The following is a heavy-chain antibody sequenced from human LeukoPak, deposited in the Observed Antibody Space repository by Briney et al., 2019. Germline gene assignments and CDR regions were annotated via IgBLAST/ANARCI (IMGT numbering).Heavy chain of an antibody. V-gene: IGHV1-46*01. D-gene: IGHD2-15*01. Sequence: GASVKVSCKASGYTFTGYYMHWVRQAPGQGLEWMGIINPSGGSTSYAQKFQGRVTMTRDMSTSTVYMELSSLRSEDTAVYYCARDLVKVVVAARPPLGYWGQGTLVTVSS. CDR1: GYTFTGYY. CDR3: ARDLVKVVVAARPPLGY. CDR2: INPSGGST. J-gene: IGHJ4*02.